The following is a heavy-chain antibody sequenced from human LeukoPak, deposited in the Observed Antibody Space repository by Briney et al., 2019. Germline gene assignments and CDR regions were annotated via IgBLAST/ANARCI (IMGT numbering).Heavy chain of an antibody. CDR3: ARGHCSTTTCYTKDDAFDI. D-gene: IGHD2-2*02. CDR2: ISSSSSI. J-gene: IGHJ3*02. CDR1: GFTFSSYN. Sequence: GGSLRLSCAASGFTFSSYNMKWVRQAPGKGLEWVSSISSSSSIYYADSVKGRFTISRDNAKNSLYLQMNSLRAEDTAVYYCARGHCSTTTCYTKDDAFDIWGQGTMVTVSS. V-gene: IGHV3-69-1*01.